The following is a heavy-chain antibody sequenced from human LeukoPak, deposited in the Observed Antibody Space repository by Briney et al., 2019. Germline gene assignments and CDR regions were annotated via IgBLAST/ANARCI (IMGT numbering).Heavy chain of an antibody. V-gene: IGHV4-34*01. CDR1: GGSFSGYY. J-gene: IGHJ4*02. CDR3: ARLDYYGSGSYDY. Sequence: SETLSLTCAVYGGSFSGYYWSWIRQPPGEGLEWIGEINHSGSTNYNPSLKSRVTMSVDTSKNQFSLKLSSVTAADTAVYYCARLDYYGSGSYDYWGQGTLVTVSS. CDR2: INHSGST. D-gene: IGHD3-10*01.